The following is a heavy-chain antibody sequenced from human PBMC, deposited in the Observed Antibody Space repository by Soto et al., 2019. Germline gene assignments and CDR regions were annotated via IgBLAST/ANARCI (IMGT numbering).Heavy chain of an antibody. Sequence: EVQLVESGGGLVQPGGSLRLSCVASGFTFTTYWMTWVRQAPGKGLEWVANIKADGSETYYVDSVKGQFTISRDKAKNSLYLQMNSLRAEDTAVYYCARRGRMDVWGQGTTVTVSS. CDR3: ARRGRMDV. D-gene: IGHD3-16*01. J-gene: IGHJ6*02. CDR1: GFTFTTYW. CDR2: IKADGSET. V-gene: IGHV3-7*05.